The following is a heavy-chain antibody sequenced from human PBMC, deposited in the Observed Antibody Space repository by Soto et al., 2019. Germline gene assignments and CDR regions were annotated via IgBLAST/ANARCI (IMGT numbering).Heavy chain of an antibody. CDR3: AKDRSGSYYAFDS. V-gene: IGHV4-59*01. CDR1: GGSISRYF. J-gene: IGHJ4*02. D-gene: IGHD1-26*01. Sequence: QVQLQESGPGLVEPSETPSLTCGVSGGSISRYFWSWIRQPPGKELEWIGYVSKNGATNYSPSLKSRVTISVDTSKNEVSLKLKSVTAADTAVYYCAKDRSGSYYAFDSWGPGTLVTVSS. CDR2: VSKNGAT.